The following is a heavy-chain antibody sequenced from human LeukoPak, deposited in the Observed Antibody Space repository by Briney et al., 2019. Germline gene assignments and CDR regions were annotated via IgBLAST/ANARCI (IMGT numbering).Heavy chain of an antibody. CDR2: INTNTGNP. CDR1: GYTFTTYA. V-gene: IGHV7-4-1*02. CDR3: ARGPHYDILTGYRLPYYFDY. Sequence: ASVKVSCKASGYTFTTYAMNWVRQAPGQGLEWMGWINTNTGNPTYAQGFTGRFVFSLDTSVSTAYLQISSLKAEDTAVYYCARGPHYDILTGYRLPYYFDYWGQGTLVTVSS. D-gene: IGHD3-9*01. J-gene: IGHJ4*02.